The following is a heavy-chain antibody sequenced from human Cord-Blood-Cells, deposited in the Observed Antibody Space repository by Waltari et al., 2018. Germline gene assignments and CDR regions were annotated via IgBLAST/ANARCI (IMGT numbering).Heavy chain of an antibody. J-gene: IGHJ4*02. CDR3: ARLTYYDFWSGYYFDY. CDR1: GGSISSSRSY. CDR2: IYYSGST. Sequence: QLQLQESGPGLVKPSETLSLTCTVSGGSISSSRSYWGWIRQPPGKGLEWIGSIYYSGSTYYNPSLKSRVTISVDTSKNQFSLKLSSVTAADTAVYYCARLTYYDFWSGYYFDYWGQGTLVTVSS. D-gene: IGHD3-3*01. V-gene: IGHV4-39*01.